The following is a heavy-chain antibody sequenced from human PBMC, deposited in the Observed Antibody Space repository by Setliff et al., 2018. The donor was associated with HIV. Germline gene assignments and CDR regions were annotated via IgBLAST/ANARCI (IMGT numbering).Heavy chain of an antibody. CDR1: GGTFSTYA. J-gene: IGHJ4*02. V-gene: IGHV1-2*06. Sequence: GASVKVSCKASGGTFSTYAISWVRQAPGQGLEWMGRINPNSGGTNYAQKFQGRVTMTRDTSISTAYMELSSLRSEDTAVYYCARSHSPTTHYFDYWGQGTLVTVSS. CDR2: INPNSGGT. CDR3: ARSHSPTTHYFDY. D-gene: IGHD1-26*01.